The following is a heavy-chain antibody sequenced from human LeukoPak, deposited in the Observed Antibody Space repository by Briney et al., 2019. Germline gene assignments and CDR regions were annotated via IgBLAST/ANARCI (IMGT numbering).Heavy chain of an antibody. CDR2: IRNSDGMT. CDR1: GFTFDDYA. D-gene: IGHD1-1*01. J-gene: IGHJ4*02. Sequence: GSLRLSCAASGFTFDDYAMHWVRQGPGNGLEWVSGIRNSDGMTYYADSVRGRFTISTDNSKNTLYLQMNSLRAEDTALYYCAKGLERESRLDSWGQGTLVTVSS. V-gene: IGHV3-23*01. CDR3: AKGLERESRLDS.